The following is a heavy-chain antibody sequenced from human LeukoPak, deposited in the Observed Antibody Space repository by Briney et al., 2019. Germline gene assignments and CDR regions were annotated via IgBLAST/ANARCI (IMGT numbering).Heavy chain of an antibody. CDR2: ISAYNGNT. D-gene: IGHD3-3*01. Sequence: ASVKVSCKASGYTFTSYGISWVRQAPGQGLEWMGWISAYNGNTNYAQKLQGRVTMTTDTSTSTAYMELRSLRSDDTAVYYCARGLDFWVGYDGFPWFAPWGQGTRVPVSS. CDR3: ARGLDFWVGYDGFPWFAP. CDR1: GYTFTSYG. V-gene: IGHV1-18*01. J-gene: IGHJ5*02.